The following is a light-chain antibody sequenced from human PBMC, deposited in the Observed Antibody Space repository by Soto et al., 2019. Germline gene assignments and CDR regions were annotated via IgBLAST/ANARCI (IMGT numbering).Light chain of an antibody. V-gene: IGKV4-1*01. CDR2: WAS. Sequence: DIVMTQSPDSLAVSLGERATINCKSSQSVLYSSNNKNYLAWYQQKPGQPPKLLIYWASTRESGVPDRFSGSGSGTDFTLNINSLQDEDEEVYYCQPYYSSWTFGQGTKVEIK. CDR1: QSVLYSSNNKNY. J-gene: IGKJ1*01. CDR3: QPYYSSWT.